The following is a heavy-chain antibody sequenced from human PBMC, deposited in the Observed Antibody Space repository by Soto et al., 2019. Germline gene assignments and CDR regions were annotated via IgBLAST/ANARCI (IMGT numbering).Heavy chain of an antibody. V-gene: IGHV4-34*01. CDR1: GASFSGYY. CDR2: INHSGST. D-gene: IGHD5-12*01. Sequence: QVQLQQWGAGLLKPSETLSLTCAVYGASFSGYYWSWIRQPPGKGLEWIGEINHSGSTNYNPSLTSRATISVDTSKNQFSQKLSSVTAADTAVYYCARAGGYSGYDYYDYWGQGTLVTVSS. CDR3: ARAGGYSGYDYYDY. J-gene: IGHJ4*02.